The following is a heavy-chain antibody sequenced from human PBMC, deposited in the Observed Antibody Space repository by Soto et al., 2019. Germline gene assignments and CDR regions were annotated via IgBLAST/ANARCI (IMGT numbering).Heavy chain of an antibody. J-gene: IGHJ6*02. D-gene: IGHD3-22*01. CDR1: GGSISSYY. CDR2: IYYSGST. Sequence: QVQLQESGPGLVKPSETLSLTCTVSGGSISSYYWSWIRQPPGKGLEWIGYIYYSGSTNYNPSLKSRVTLSLDTSQNQFPLKLSSVTAADTAVYYCARDVHYYDGSGYYAYYYGMDVWGQGTTVTVSS. V-gene: IGHV4-59*01. CDR3: ARDVHYYDGSGYYAYYYGMDV.